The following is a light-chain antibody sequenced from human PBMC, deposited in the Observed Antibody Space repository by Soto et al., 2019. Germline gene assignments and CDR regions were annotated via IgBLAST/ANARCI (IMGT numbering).Light chain of an antibody. CDR1: SSTIGAGYD. Sequence: QSVLTQPPSVSGAPGQRVTISCTGGSSTIGAGYDVHWYQQLPGTAPKLLIYGNSNRPSGVPDRFSGSKSGTSASLAITGLQAEDEADYYCQSYDSSLSGAVFGGGTQLTVL. J-gene: IGLJ7*01. V-gene: IGLV1-40*01. CDR2: GNS. CDR3: QSYDSSLSGAV.